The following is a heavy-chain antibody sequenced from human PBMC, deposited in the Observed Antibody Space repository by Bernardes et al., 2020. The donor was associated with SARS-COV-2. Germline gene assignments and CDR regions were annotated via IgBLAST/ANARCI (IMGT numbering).Heavy chain of an antibody. Sequence: GGSLRLSCAAFGFIFSSDWMSWVRQAPGKGLEWVANIKQDGSERYYVDSVKGRFTISRDNAKNSLYLQMNSLRAEDTAVYYCARDQRYFDWLPHLFDPWGQGTLVTVSS. D-gene: IGHD3-9*01. CDR1: GFIFSSDW. J-gene: IGHJ5*02. V-gene: IGHV3-7*01. CDR2: IKQDGSER. CDR3: ARDQRYFDWLPHLFDP.